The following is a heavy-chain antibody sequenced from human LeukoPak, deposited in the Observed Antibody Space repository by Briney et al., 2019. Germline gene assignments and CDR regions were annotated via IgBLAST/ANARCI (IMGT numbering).Heavy chain of an antibody. CDR2: IYTSGST. CDR1: GGSISSGSYY. V-gene: IGHV4-61*02. D-gene: IGHD3-3*01. Sequence: SETLSLTCTVSGGSISSGSYYWSWIRQPAGKGLEWIVRIYTSGSTNYNPSLKSRVTISVDTSKNQFSLKLSSVTAADTAVYYCAREGIYDFWSGYYLDYWGQGTLVTVSS. J-gene: IGHJ4*02. CDR3: AREGIYDFWSGYYLDY.